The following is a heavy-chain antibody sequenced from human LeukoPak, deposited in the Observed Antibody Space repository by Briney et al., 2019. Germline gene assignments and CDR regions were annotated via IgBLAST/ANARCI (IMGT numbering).Heavy chain of an antibody. CDR2: IYYSGST. CDR1: GGSISSYY. J-gene: IGHJ5*02. Sequence: SETLSLTCTVSGGSISSYYWSWIRQPPGKGLEWIGLIYYSGSTNYNPSLKSRVAISVDASKNQFSLKLSSVTAADTAVYYCARHTSYYDSTGYYYGGDWFDPWGQGTLVTVSS. D-gene: IGHD3-22*01. V-gene: IGHV4-59*08. CDR3: ARHTSYYDSTGYYYGGDWFDP.